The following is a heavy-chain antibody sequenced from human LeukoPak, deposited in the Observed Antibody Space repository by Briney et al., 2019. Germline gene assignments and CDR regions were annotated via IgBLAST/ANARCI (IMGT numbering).Heavy chain of an antibody. CDR2: ISAGDGST. V-gene: IGHV3-23*01. J-gene: IGHJ3*02. Sequence: GGSLRLSCAASGFTFSSYAMTWVRQAPGKGLEWVSTISAGDGSTYYADSVKGRFTISRDNSKNTLYLQMNSLRAEDTAVYYCAKGRSGSYYDDAFDIWGQGTMVTVSS. CDR1: GFTFSSYA. D-gene: IGHD1-26*01. CDR3: AKGRSGSYYDDAFDI.